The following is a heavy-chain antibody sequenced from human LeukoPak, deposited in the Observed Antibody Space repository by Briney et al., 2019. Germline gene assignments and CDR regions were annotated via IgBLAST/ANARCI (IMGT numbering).Heavy chain of an antibody. Sequence: GGSLRLSCVASGFTFSKYWMTWVRQTPGKGLEWVASIRQDGSEKYYVDSVKGRFTISRDNAKNSLSLQMNSLRGEDTALYYCVSRNYGGSPLPLDFWGQGTLVTVSS. V-gene: IGHV3-7*01. CDR3: VSRNYGGSPLPLDF. CDR2: IRQDGSEK. J-gene: IGHJ4*02. D-gene: IGHD4-23*01. CDR1: GFTFSKYW.